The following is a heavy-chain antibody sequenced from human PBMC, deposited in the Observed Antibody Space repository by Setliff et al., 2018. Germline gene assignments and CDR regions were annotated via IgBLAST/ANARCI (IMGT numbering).Heavy chain of an antibody. V-gene: IGHV7-4-1*02. CDR2: INTNTGNP. J-gene: IGHJ5*02. D-gene: IGHD2-2*01. CDR1: GYNFTTYA. CDR3: ARDLGYCSTTNCHAAWFDP. Sequence: ASVKVSCKTSGYNFTTYAINWVRQAPGQGLEWMGWINTNTGNPTYDQDFTGXFVIALDTSVSTAYLQISSLKAEDTAVYYCARDLGYCSTTNCHAAWFDPWGQGTLVTVSS.